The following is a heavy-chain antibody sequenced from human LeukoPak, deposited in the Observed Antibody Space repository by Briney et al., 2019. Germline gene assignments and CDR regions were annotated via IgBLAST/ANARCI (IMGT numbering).Heavy chain of an antibody. CDR1: GFTFSSYG. V-gene: IGHV3-30*18. CDR2: ISYNGRNE. D-gene: IGHD6-13*01. CDR3: AKSPLTGYSSSWLDY. Sequence: GRSLRLSCAASGFTFSSYGMHWVRQAPGKGLEWVAFISYNGRNEYYADSVKGRFTISRDNSKNTLYLQMNSLRAEDTAVYYCAKSPLTGYSSSWLDYWGQGTLVTVSS. J-gene: IGHJ4*02.